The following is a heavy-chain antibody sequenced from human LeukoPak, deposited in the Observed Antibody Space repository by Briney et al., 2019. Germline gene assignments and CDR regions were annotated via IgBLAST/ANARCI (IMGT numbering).Heavy chain of an antibody. Sequence: SETLSLTCTVSGGSISSYYWSWIRQPPGEGLEWIGYFYYSGSTNYNPSLKSRVTISVDTSKNQFSLKLSSVTAADTAVYYCARGMYPFDIWGQGTMVTVSS. CDR1: GGSISSYY. J-gene: IGHJ3*02. CDR3: ARGMYPFDI. CDR2: FYYSGST. V-gene: IGHV4-59*01. D-gene: IGHD2-8*01.